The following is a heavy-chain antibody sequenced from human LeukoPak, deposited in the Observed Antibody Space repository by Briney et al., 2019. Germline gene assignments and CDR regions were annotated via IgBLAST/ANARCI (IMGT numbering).Heavy chain of an antibody. J-gene: IGHJ4*02. CDR2: ISSSSTI. V-gene: IGHV3-48*01. CDR3: ARLPPHRSYGPWIY. D-gene: IGHD5-18*01. Sequence: GGSLRLSCAASGFTFSSYSMNWVRQAPGKGLEWVSYISSSSTIYYADSVKGRFTISRGNAKNSLYLQMNSLRAEDTAVYYCARLPPHRSYGPWIYWGQGTLVTVSS. CDR1: GFTFSSYS.